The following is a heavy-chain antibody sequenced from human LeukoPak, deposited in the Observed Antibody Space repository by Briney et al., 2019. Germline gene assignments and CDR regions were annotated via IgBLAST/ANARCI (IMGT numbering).Heavy chain of an antibody. D-gene: IGHD3-10*01. CDR2: FTASGGST. J-gene: IGHJ4*02. V-gene: IGHV3-23*01. CDR3: AKDAVAPGSGGDYFNY. CDR1: GFTFSSYA. Sequence: PGGSLRLSCAASGFTFSSYAMSWVRQAPGKGLEWVSVFTASGGSTKYADSVKGRFTISRDNSKNTLYLQMNGLRAEDTAVYYCAKDAVAPGSGGDYFNYWGQGTLVTVSS.